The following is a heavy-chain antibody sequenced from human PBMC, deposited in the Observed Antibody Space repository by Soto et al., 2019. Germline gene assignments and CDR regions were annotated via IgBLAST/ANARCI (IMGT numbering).Heavy chain of an antibody. Sequence: EVQLVESGGGLVQPGGSLRLSCVASGFSFSNYNMNWVRQAPGKGLEWVSYITDSSDTVHYADSVRGRFTISRDNAESSLYLQMNSLRDEDTAVYSCARDFGHGYYLDYWGRGTLVTVSS. CDR1: GFSFSNYN. CDR2: ITDSSDTV. J-gene: IGHJ4*02. CDR3: ARDFGHGYYLDY. D-gene: IGHD3-3*01. V-gene: IGHV3-48*02.